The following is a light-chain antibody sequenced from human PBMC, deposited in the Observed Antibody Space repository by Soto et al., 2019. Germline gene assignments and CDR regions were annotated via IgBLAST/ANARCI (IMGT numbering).Light chain of an antibody. V-gene: IGLV2-8*01. CDR2: DVS. CDR1: GDVGAYNY. CDR3: SSYPGSNNFYV. Sequence: SAPPPAPPACRSPWPPDHQPPPWNNGDVGAYNYVSWYQQHPGKAPKFMIYDVSKRPSGVPDRFSGSKSGNTASLTVSGLQAEDEADYYCSSYPGSNNFYVCGTGTKVTVL. J-gene: IGLJ1*01.